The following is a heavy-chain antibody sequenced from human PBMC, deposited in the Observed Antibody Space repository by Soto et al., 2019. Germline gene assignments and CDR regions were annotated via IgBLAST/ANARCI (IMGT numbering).Heavy chain of an antibody. D-gene: IGHD3-22*01. CDR1: GYTFTSYA. J-gene: IGHJ4*02. Sequence: VASVKVSCKASGYTFTSYAMHWVRQAPGQRLEWMGWINAGNGNTKYSQKFQGRVTITRDTSASTAYMELSSLRSEDTAVYYCARDQEADYYDRSGLDYWGQGTLVTVSS. CDR2: INAGNGNT. V-gene: IGHV1-3*01. CDR3: ARDQEADYYDRSGLDY.